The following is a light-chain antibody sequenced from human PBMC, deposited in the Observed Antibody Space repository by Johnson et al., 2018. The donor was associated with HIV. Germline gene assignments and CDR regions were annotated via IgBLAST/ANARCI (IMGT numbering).Light chain of an antibody. V-gene: IGLV1-51*02. J-gene: IGLJ1*01. CDR1: SFNIGINF. Sequence: QSVLTQPPSVSAAPGQRVTISCSGSSFNIGINFVSWYQQVPGTAPKLLICESNKRPSGIPDRFSGSKSGTSATLGITRLQPGDEADYYCGTWDSSLSAGVFGTGTKVTVL. CDR3: GTWDSSLSAGV. CDR2: ESN.